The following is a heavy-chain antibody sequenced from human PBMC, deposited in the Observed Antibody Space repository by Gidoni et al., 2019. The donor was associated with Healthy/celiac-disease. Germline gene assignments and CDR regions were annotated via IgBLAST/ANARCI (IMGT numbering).Heavy chain of an antibody. CDR3: ARDRSYGKLNAFDI. Sequence: QVQLQESGPVLVKPSPTLSLTCTFSGGSIRSGGYYWSWIRQHPGKGLEWIGYIYYSGSTYYNPSLKSRVTISVDTSKNQFSLKLSSVTAADTAVYYCARDRSYGKLNAFDIWGQGTMVTVSS. J-gene: IGHJ3*02. D-gene: IGHD4-17*01. V-gene: IGHV4-31*03. CDR1: GGSIRSGGYY. CDR2: IYYSGST.